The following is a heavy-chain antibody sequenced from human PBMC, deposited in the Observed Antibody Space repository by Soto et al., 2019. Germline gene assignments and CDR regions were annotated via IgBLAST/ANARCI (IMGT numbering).Heavy chain of an antibody. CDR3: ARTLDCSSTSCYGGPIFDY. CDR1: GGTFSSYA. Sequence: QVQLVQSGAEVKKPGSSVKVSCKASGGTFSSYAISWVRQAPGHGLEWMGGIIPIFGTANYAQKFQGRVTITADESTSTAYMELSSLRSEDTAVYYCARTLDCSSTSCYGGPIFDYWGQGTLVTVSS. J-gene: IGHJ4*02. V-gene: IGHV1-69*01. D-gene: IGHD2-2*01. CDR2: IIPIFGTA.